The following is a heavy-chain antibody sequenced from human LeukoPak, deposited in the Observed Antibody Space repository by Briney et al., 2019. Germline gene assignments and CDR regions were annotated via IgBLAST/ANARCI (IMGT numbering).Heavy chain of an antibody. J-gene: IGHJ4*02. CDR3: AKDSKYSSSGGFDY. D-gene: IGHD6-6*01. CDR2: ISWNSGSI. V-gene: IGHV3-9*03. Sequence: GGSLRLSCAASGFTFDDYAMHWVRQAPGKGLEWVSGISWNSGSIGYADSVKGRFTISRDNAKNSLYLQMNSLRAEDMALYYCAKDSKYSSSGGFDYWGQGTLVTVSS. CDR1: GFTFDDYA.